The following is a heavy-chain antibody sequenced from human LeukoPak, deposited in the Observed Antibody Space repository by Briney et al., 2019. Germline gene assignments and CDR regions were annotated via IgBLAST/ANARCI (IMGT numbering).Heavy chain of an antibody. D-gene: IGHD2-2*01. V-gene: IGHV4-31*03. CDR2: IYYSGST. J-gene: IGHJ4*02. Sequence: SQTLSLTCTVSGGSISSGGYYWSWIRQHPGKGLEWIGYIYYSGSTYYNPSLKSRVTISVDTSKNQFSLKLSSVTAADTAAYYCARAPYRVVVPAAMGFDFDYWGQGTLVTVSS. CDR1: GGSISSGGYY. CDR3: ARAPYRVVVPAAMGFDFDY.